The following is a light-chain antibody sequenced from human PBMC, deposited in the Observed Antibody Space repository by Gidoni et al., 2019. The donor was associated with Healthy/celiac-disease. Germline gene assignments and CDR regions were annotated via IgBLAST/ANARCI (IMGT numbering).Light chain of an antibody. CDR3: AAWDDSLSALYV. CDR1: SSNIGSNY. Sequence: QSVLTQPPSASGTPGQRVTIPCSGSSSNIGSNYVYWYQQLPGTAPKPLIYRNNQRPSGVPDRFSGSKSGTSASLAISGLRSEDEADYYCAAWDDSLSALYVFGTGTKVTVL. V-gene: IGLV1-47*01. CDR2: RNN. J-gene: IGLJ1*01.